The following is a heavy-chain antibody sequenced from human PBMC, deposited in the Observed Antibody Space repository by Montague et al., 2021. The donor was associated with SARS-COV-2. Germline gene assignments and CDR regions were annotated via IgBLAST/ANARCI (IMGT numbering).Heavy chain of an antibody. CDR1: FGSISTYY. Sequence: SETLSLTCTASFGSISTYYWSWIRQPPGKGLEWIGFIFYNGSTKYNPSLKRRVSISLDTSKNQFSLKLSSVTAADTAVYYCARQDAWAYCGDECYRGWFDSWGQGTLVTAPS. CDR3: ARQDAWAYCGDECYRGWFDS. D-gene: IGHD2-21*01. CDR2: IFYNGST. J-gene: IGHJ5*01. V-gene: IGHV4-59*01.